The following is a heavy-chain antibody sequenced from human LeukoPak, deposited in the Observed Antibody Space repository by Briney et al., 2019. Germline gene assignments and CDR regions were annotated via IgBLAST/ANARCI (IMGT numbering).Heavy chain of an antibody. J-gene: IGHJ4*02. CDR1: GDSVSSNSAA. V-gene: IGHV6-1*01. D-gene: IGHD6-13*01. CDR3: ARSGVAAAGTDGTDY. Sequence: SQTLSLTCAISGDSVSSNSAAWNSIRQSPSRGLEWLGRTYYRSKWYNDYAVSVKSRITINPDASKNQFSLQLNSVTPEDTAVYYCARSGVAAAGTDGTDYWGQGTLVTVSS. CDR2: TYYRSKWYN.